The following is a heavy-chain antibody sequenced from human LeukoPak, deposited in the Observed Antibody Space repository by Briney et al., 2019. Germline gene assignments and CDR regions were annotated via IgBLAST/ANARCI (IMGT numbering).Heavy chain of an antibody. CDR1: GFTFSSYG. D-gene: IGHD6-6*01. Sequence: GGSLRLSCAASGFTFSSYGMHWVRQAPGKGLEWVAVISYDGSNKYYADSVKGRFTISRDNSKNTLYLQMNSLRAEDTAVYYCARVTNYSSSSTWGQGTLVTVSS. V-gene: IGHV3-30*03. J-gene: IGHJ4*02. CDR2: ISYDGSNK. CDR3: ARVTNYSSSST.